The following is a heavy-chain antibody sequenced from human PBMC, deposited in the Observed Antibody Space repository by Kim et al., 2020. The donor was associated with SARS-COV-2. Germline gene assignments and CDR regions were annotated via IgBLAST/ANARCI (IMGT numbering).Heavy chain of an antibody. CDR3: ARVGHSVWFGAAYYYYGMDV. D-gene: IGHD3-10*01. CDR2: IYHSGST. CDR1: GGSISSSNW. Sequence: SETLSLTCAVSGGSISSSNWWSWVRQPPGKGLEWIGEIYHSGSTNYNPSLKSRVTISVDKSKNQFSLKLSSVTAADTAVYYCARVGHSVWFGAAYYYYGMDVWGQGTTVTVSS. J-gene: IGHJ6*02. V-gene: IGHV4-4*02.